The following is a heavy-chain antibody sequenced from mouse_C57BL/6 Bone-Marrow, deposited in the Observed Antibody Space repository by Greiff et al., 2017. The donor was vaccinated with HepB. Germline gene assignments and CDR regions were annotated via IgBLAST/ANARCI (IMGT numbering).Heavy chain of an antibody. CDR1: GYTFTSYW. CDR2: IYPGSGST. J-gene: IGHJ2*01. Sequence: QVQLQQPGAELVKPGASVKMSCKASGYTFTSYWITWVKQRPGQGLEWIGDIYPGSGSTNYNEKFKSKATLTVYTSSSTAYMQLSSLTSEDSAVYYCAVITTVDYWGQGTTLTVSS. V-gene: IGHV1-55*01. CDR3: AVITTVDY. D-gene: IGHD1-1*01.